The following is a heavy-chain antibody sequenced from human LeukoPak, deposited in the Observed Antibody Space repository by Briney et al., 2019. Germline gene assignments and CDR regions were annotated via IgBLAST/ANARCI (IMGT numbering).Heavy chain of an antibody. CDR2: ISSDGTAN. CDR3: AREFWYRFEI. D-gene: IGHD6-13*01. J-gene: IGHJ4*02. Sequence: PGGSLRLSCAASGFTFSSYAMSWVRQAPGKGLEFVAYISSDGTANYYADSVKGRFTISGDNAQNSVHLEITNLRAEDTAVYYCAREFWYRFEIWGQGTVVTVSS. CDR1: GFTFSSYA. V-gene: IGHV3-48*04.